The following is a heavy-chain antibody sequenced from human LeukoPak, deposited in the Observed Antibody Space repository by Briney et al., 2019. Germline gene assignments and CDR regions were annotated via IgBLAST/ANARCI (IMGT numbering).Heavy chain of an antibody. CDR2: IHSGGNT. J-gene: IGHJ4*02. CDR3: AKDRNYYGSGRGEDY. CDR1: GFTFSNSY. D-gene: IGHD3-10*01. Sequence: GGSLRLSCAASGFTFSNSYMSWVRQAPGKGLEWVSVIHSGGNTYYADSGKGRFTVSRDNSKNTLSLQMNSLRAEDTAVYYCAKDRNYYGSGRGEDYWGQGALVTVSA. V-gene: IGHV3-53*01.